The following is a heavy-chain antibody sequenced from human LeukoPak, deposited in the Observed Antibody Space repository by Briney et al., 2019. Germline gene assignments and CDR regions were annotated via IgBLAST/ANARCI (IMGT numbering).Heavy chain of an antibody. CDR1: GGSISSYY. CDR2: IYYSGST. CDR3: ARGRMDYYGSGSYLTVEYYYYGMDV. V-gene: IGHV4-59*08. D-gene: IGHD3-10*01. Sequence: PSETLSLTCTVSGGSISSYYWSWIRQPPGKGLEWIGYIYYSGSTNYNPSLKSRVTISVDTSKNQFSLKLSSVTAADTAVYYCARGRMDYYGSGSYLTVEYYYYGMDVWGQGTTVTVSS. J-gene: IGHJ6*02.